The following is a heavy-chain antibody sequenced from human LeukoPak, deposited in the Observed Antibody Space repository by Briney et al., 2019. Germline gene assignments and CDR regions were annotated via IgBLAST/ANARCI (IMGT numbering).Heavy chain of an antibody. V-gene: IGHV3-72*01. CDR2: IRIRAKGYTT. Sequence: GGSLRLSCAASGFTFSDYYMGWVRQTPGKGLEWVGRIRIRAKGYTTDYGASVKGRFTISRDDSKNPVYLQMNSLRSEDTAVYYCVRDVWWTYDYWGQGTLVTVSS. CDR1: GFTFSDYY. J-gene: IGHJ4*02. CDR3: VRDVWWTYDY. D-gene: IGHD2-8*02.